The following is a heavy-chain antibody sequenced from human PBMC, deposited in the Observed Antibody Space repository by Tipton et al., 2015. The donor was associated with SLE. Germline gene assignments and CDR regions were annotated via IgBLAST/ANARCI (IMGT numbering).Heavy chain of an antibody. CDR3: ARVAPLEHFDY. CDR1: GGSISSSSYY. Sequence: TLSLTCTVSGGSISSSSYYWGWIRQPPGKGLEWIGSIYYSGSTYYNPSLKSRVTISVDTSRNQFSLKLSSVTAADTAVYYCARVAPLEHFDYWGQGTLVTVSS. J-gene: IGHJ4*02. CDR2: IYYSGST. V-gene: IGHV4-39*01. D-gene: IGHD1-1*01.